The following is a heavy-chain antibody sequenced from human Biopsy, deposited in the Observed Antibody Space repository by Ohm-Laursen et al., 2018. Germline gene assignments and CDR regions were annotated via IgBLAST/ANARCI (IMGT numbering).Heavy chain of an antibody. V-gene: IGHV3-23*01. D-gene: IGHD2-21*02. CDR2: ISNRSGTK. J-gene: IGHJ4*02. CDR3: AREAGPCGGDCYGFFDF. Sequence: SLRLSCSASGFTFGNYAMSWVRQTPGKGLEWVSLISNRSGTKSYTDSVEGRFSISRDNSKNTLYLQMNSLRVEDTAVYFCAREAGPCGGDCYGFFDFWGQGILVTVSS. CDR1: GFTFGNYA.